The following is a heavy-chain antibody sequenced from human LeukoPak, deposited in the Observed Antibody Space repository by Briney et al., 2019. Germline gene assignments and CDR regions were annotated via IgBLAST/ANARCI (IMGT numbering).Heavy chain of an antibody. CDR3: ARTSAYYYYMDV. CDR1: GYTFTSYG. V-gene: IGHV1-18*01. CDR2: SSAYNGNT. J-gene: IGHJ6*03. Sequence: ASVKVSCKASGYTFTSYGINWVRQAPGQRLEWMGWSSAYNGNTNFAQKLQGRVTMTTDTSTSTAYMELRSLRSDDTAVYYCARTSAYYYYMDVWGKGTTVTVSS.